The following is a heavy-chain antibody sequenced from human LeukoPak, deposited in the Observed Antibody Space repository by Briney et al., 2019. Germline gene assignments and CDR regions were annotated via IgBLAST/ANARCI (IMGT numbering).Heavy chain of an antibody. Sequence: GSLRLSCAASGFTFSSYWMSWVRQAPGKGLEWVANIKQDGSEKYYVDSVKGRFTISRDNAKNSLYLQMNSLRAEDTAVYYCATGPLKDRSGWPGSTWGQGTLVTVSS. CDR1: GFTFSSYW. D-gene: IGHD6-19*01. J-gene: IGHJ5*02. CDR2: IKQDGSEK. V-gene: IGHV3-7*03. CDR3: ATGPLKDRSGWPGST.